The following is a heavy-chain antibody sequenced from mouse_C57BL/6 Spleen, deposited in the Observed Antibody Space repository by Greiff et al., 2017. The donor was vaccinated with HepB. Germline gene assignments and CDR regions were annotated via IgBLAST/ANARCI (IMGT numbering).Heavy chain of an antibody. D-gene: IGHD2-2*01. CDR3: ARPRVTTDWYFDV. CDR2: ISSGSSTI. V-gene: IGHV5-17*01. J-gene: IGHJ1*03. CDR1: GFTFSDYG. Sequence: EVQVVESGGGLVKPGGSLKLSCAASGFTFSDYGMHWVRQAPEKGLEWVAYISSGSSTIYYADTVKGRFTISRDNAKNTLFLQMTSLRSEDTAMYYCARPRVTTDWYFDVWGTGTTVTVSS.